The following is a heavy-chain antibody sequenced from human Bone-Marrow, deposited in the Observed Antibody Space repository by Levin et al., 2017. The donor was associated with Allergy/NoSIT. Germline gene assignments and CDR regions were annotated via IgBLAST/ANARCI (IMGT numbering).Heavy chain of an antibody. CDR1: GFTFDDYA. CDR2: ISWNSGSI. D-gene: IGHD6-19*01. V-gene: IGHV3-9*01. Sequence: SLKISCAASGFTFDDYAMHWVRQAPGKGLEWVSGISWNSGSIGYADSVKGRFTISRDNAKNSLYLQMNSLRAEDTALYYCAKDLKLATRYSGPRWAKQWLVRGAFDIWGQGTMVTVSS. J-gene: IGHJ3*02. CDR3: AKDLKLATRYSGPRWAKQWLVRGAFDI.